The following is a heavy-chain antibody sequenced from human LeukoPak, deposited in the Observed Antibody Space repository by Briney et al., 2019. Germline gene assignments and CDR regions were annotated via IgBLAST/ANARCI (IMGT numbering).Heavy chain of an antibody. CDR1: GCTFTSYA. J-gene: IGHJ5*01. Sequence: ASVKVSCKASGCTFTSYAISWVRQAPGQGLEWMGWISAYNGNTNYAQKLQGRVTMTTDTSPSTAYMELSSLRSDDPAVYYCTIIITMVRLVILLNWFDLWGQGTLVTVSS. CDR3: TIIITMVRLVILLNWFDL. V-gene: IGHV1-18*01. CDR2: ISAYNGNT. D-gene: IGHD3-10*01.